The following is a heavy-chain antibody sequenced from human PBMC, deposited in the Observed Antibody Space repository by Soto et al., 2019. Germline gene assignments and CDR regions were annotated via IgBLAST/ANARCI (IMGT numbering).Heavy chain of an antibody. CDR3: ARYEINSSSWYDWFDT. D-gene: IGHD6-13*01. CDR1: GGTFSSYA. V-gene: IGHV1-69*13. J-gene: IGHJ5*02. Sequence: ASVKVSCKASGGTFSSYAISWVRQAPGQGLEWMGGIIPIFGTANYAQKFQGRVTITADESTSTAYMELSSLRSEDTAVYYCARYEINSSSWYDWFDTWGRGTLVTVSS. CDR2: IIPIFGTA.